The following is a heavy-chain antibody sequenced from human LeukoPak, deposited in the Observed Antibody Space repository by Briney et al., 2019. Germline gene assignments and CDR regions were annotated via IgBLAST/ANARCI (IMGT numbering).Heavy chain of an antibody. CDR3: ARIVAGY. V-gene: IGHV3-7*01. D-gene: IGHD5-12*01. Sequence: PGGSLRLSCAASGFTFSSYWVSWVRQAPGKGLEWVATINQEGSEKYYVDSVKGRFTISTDNAKNSLYLQMNSLRVDDTAIYYCARIVAGYWGQGTLVTVSS. CDR2: INQEGSEK. J-gene: IGHJ4*02. CDR1: GFTFSSYW.